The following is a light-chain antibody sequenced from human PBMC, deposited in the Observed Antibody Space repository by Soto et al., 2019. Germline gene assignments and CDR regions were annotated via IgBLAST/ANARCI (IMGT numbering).Light chain of an antibody. V-gene: IGLV1-44*01. CDR1: SSNIGSNT. Sequence: QSVLTQPPSASGTPGQRVTISCSGSSSNIGSNTVNWYQQLPGTAPKLLIYSNNQRPSGVPDRFSGPKSGTSASLAISGLQSEDEADYYCAAWDHSLNGYVFGTGTKVTVL. CDR2: SNN. J-gene: IGLJ1*01. CDR3: AAWDHSLNGYV.